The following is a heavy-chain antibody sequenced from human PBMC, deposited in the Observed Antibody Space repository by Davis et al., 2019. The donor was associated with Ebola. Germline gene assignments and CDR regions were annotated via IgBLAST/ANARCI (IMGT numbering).Heavy chain of an antibody. D-gene: IGHD2-8*01. J-gene: IGHJ6*02. V-gene: IGHV6-1*01. CDR3: ARANGYYYGMDV. Sequence: SQTLSLTCAISGDSVSSNSVVWNWIRQSPSRGLEWLGRTYYRSKWYNDYAVSVKSRITINPDTSKNQFSLQLNSVTPEDTAVYYCARANGYYYGMDVWGQGTTVTVSS. CDR2: TYYRSKWYN. CDR1: GDSVSSNSVV.